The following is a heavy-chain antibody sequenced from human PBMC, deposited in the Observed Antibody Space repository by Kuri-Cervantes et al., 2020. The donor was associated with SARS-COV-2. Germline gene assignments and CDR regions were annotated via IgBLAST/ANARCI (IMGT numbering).Heavy chain of an antibody. CDR3: ARNGGLGVSWQYYYYYMDV. CDR2: IDYSGST. D-gene: IGHD6-13*01. J-gene: IGHJ6*03. V-gene: IGHV4-59*01. CDR1: GGSISSYY. Sequence: SETLSLTGTVSGGSISSYYWSWIRQPPGKGLEWIGYIDYSGSTNYNPSLKSRVTISVDTSKNQFSLKLSSVTAADTAVYYCARNGGLGVSWQYYYYYMDVWGKGTTVTVSS.